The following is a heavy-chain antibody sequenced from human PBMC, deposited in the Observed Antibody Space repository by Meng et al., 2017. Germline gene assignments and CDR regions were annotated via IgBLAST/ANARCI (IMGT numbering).Heavy chain of an antibody. CDR1: GYTFTGYY. J-gene: IGHJ4*02. CDR2: INPNSGGT. CDR3: ASELNTYGSGSYAY. Sequence: QVPRGQSGAEVKKPGASVKVSCKASGYTFTGYYMHWVRQAPGQGLEWMGRINPNSGGTNYAQKFQGRVTMTRDTSISTAYMELSRLRSDDTAVYYCASELNTYGSGSYAYWGQGTLVTVSS. D-gene: IGHD3-10*01. V-gene: IGHV1-2*06.